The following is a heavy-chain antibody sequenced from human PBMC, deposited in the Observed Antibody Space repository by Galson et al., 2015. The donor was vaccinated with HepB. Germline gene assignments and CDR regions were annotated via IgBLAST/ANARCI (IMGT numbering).Heavy chain of an antibody. CDR2: IYWDDDK. D-gene: IGHD2-2*01. CDR1: GFSLSTSGVG. CDR3: AYSSRSYYFDY. Sequence: PALVKPTQTLTLTCTFSGFSLSTSGVGVGWIRQPPGKALEWLALIYWDDDKRYSPSLKSRLTITKDTSKNQVVLTMTNMDPVDTATHYCAYSSRSYYFDYWGQGTLVTVSS. V-gene: IGHV2-5*02. J-gene: IGHJ4*02.